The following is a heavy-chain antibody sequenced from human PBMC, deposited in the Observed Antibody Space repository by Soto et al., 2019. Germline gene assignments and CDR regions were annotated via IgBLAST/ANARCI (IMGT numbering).Heavy chain of an antibody. J-gene: IGHJ6*03. CDR2: IRSKAYGGTK. CDR1: GFTFGDYA. D-gene: IGHD4-4*01. CDR3: TRGLSVTTRLWYYYYMDV. Sequence: GGSLRLSCTASGFTFGDYAMSWFRQAPGKGLEWVGFIRSKAYGGTKEYAASVKGRFTISRNDSKTIASLQMNSLKTEDTAVYYCTRGLSVTTRLWYYYYMDVWGKGTTVTVSS. V-gene: IGHV3-49*03.